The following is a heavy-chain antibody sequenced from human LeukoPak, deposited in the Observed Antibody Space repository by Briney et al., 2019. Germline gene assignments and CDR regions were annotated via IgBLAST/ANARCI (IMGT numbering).Heavy chain of an antibody. CDR1: GFTFSSYW. V-gene: IGHV3-7*01. J-gene: IGHJ4*02. CDR3: ARVSSSSWWALDY. D-gene: IGHD6-13*01. Sequence: GGSLRLSCAASGFTFSSYWMSWVRQAPGKGLEWVANIKQDGSEKYYVDSVKGRFTISRDNAKNTLYLQMNSLRAEDTAVYYCARVSSSSWWALDYWGQGTLVTVSS. CDR2: IKQDGSEK.